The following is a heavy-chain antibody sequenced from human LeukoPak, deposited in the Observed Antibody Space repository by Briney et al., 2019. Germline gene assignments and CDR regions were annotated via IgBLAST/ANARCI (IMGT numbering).Heavy chain of an antibody. CDR2: IYTSGST. Sequence: SETLSLTCTVSGGSISSYYWSWIRQPAGKGLEWIGRIYTSGSTNYNPSLTSRVTMSVDTSKNQFSLKLSSVTAADTAVYYCARVGPYYGSGTFYDARGTYDYWGQGTLVTVSS. J-gene: IGHJ4*02. V-gene: IGHV4-4*07. CDR3: ARVGPYYGSGTFYDARGTYDY. D-gene: IGHD3-10*01. CDR1: GGSISSYY.